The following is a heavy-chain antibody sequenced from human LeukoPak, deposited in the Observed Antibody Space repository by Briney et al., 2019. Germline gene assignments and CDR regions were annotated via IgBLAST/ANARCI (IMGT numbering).Heavy chain of an antibody. CDR1: GFTFNGYW. Sequence: GGSLRLSCAASGFTFNGYWMSWARQAPGKGLEWVAYIQYDGSNEQYADSVKGRFSISRDSSKNILYLQMNSLRAEDTAVYYCAKDRCSNGVGCYYYYMDVWGKGTTVTISS. J-gene: IGHJ6*03. CDR3: AKDRCSNGVGCYYYYMDV. D-gene: IGHD2-8*01. CDR2: IQYDGSNE. V-gene: IGHV3-30*02.